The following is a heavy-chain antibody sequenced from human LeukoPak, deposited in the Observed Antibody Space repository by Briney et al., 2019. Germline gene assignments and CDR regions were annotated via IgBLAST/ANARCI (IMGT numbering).Heavy chain of an antibody. V-gene: IGHV5-51*01. J-gene: IGHJ5*02. CDR3: ARFAAAEYNWFDP. D-gene: IGHD6-13*01. CDR2: IYPGDSDT. Sequence: SGESLKISCRASGNSFSTNWIGWVRQMPGKGLEWMGVIYPGDSDTRYSPSFQGQVTISADKSISTAYLQWSSLKASDTAMYYCARFAAAEYNWFDPWGQGTLVTVSS. CDR1: GNSFSTNW.